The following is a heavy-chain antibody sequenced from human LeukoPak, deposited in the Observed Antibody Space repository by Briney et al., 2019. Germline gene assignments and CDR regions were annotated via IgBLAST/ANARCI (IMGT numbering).Heavy chain of an antibody. CDR2: ISKSDGST. CDR3: AGGALIPDF. J-gene: IGHJ4*02. Sequence: GGSLRLSCAASGFTFSSYAMTWVRQAPGKGLAWVSSISKSDGSTYYADSVRGRFTISRDNSKNTVYLHMDSLRVEDTAMYYCAGGALIPDFRGQGTLVTVTS. V-gene: IGHV3-23*01. D-gene: IGHD2-21*01. CDR1: GFTFSSYA.